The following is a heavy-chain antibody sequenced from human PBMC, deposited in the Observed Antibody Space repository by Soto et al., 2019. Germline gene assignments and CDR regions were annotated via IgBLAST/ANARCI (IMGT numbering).Heavy chain of an antibody. CDR1: GFTFSSYG. J-gene: IGHJ6*02. CDR2: IWYDGSNK. D-gene: IGHD2-8*02. Sequence: GGSLRLSCAASGFTFSSYGMHWVRQAPGKGLEWVAVIWYDGSNKYYADSVKGRFTISRDNSKNTLYLQMNSLRAEDTAVYYCARDAATREGGTSGGVLDVWGQGTTVTVSS. V-gene: IGHV3-33*01. CDR3: ARDAATREGGTSGGVLDV.